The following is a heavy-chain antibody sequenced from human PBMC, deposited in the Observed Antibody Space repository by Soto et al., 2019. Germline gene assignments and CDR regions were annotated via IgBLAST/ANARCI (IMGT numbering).Heavy chain of an antibody. CDR3: AHIRARTSPRDDAYDI. Sequence: QITLKESGPTLVTPTQTLTLTCIFSGFSLTTSGEGVGWIRQPPGKSLEWLALIYWDDAKRYDSSLKSRLTITNETSKNQVVLTITNMDPLYTATYYCAHIRARTSPRDDAYDIWGHGTVVTVSS. CDR2: IYWDDAK. D-gene: IGHD3-10*01. CDR1: GFSLTTSGEG. J-gene: IGHJ3*02. V-gene: IGHV2-5*05.